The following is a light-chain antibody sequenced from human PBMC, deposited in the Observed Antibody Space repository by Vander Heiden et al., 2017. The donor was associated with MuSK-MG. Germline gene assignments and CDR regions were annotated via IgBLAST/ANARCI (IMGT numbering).Light chain of an antibody. CDR2: DTS. CDR3: QQRRNWPPT. V-gene: IGKV3-11*01. J-gene: IGKJ4*01. CDR1: QYISSS. Sequence: EIVLPQSPATLSVSPGERATLSCRASQYISSSLAWYQQKPGQAPRLLIYDTSNRATGIPDRFSGSGSGTDFTLTISSLEPEDLAVYYCQQRRNWPPTFGGGTKVAIK.